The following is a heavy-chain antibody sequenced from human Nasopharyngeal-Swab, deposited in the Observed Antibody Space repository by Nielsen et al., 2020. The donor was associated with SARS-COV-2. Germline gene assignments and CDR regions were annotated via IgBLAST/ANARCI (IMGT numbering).Heavy chain of an antibody. Sequence: SETLSLTCAVSGGSISSGGYYWSWIRQPPGKGLEWIGEINHSGSTNYNPSLKSRVTISVDTSKNQFSLKLSSVTAADTAVYYCARGNREWLRLQYYYYYYMDVWGKGTTVTVSS. CDR2: INHSGST. D-gene: IGHD5-12*01. V-gene: IGHV4-34*01. CDR1: GGSISSGGYY. CDR3: ARGNREWLRLQYYYYYYMDV. J-gene: IGHJ6*03.